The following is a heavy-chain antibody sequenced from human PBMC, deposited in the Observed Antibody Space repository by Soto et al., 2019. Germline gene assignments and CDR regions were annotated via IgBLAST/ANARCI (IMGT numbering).Heavy chain of an antibody. Sequence: GGSLRLSCAAPGFRFDDYNMHWVRQAPGKGLEWVSLITWNGGNTYYADSVEGRFTISRDGTTQSVSLQMTGLKREDTGLYYCARETLSFGSALDVWGQGTTVTVSS. CDR3: ARETLSFGSALDV. CDR1: GFRFDDYN. D-gene: IGHD3-3*01. J-gene: IGHJ6*02. V-gene: IGHV3-43*01. CDR2: ITWNGGNT.